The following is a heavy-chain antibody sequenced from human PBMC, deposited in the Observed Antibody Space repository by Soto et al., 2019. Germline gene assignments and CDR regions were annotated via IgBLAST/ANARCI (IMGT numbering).Heavy chain of an antibody. Sequence: QVQLVESGGGVVQPGRSLRLSCAASGFSFSSYAMHWVRQAPGKGLEWVAVISYDGSNKYYADSVKGRFTISRDNSKNTLYLQMNSLRAEDTAVYYCARIQPELRYSDNWGQGTLVTASS. J-gene: IGHJ4*02. CDR2: ISYDGSNK. D-gene: IGHD1-1*01. CDR3: ARIQPELRYSDN. V-gene: IGHV3-30-3*01. CDR1: GFSFSSYA.